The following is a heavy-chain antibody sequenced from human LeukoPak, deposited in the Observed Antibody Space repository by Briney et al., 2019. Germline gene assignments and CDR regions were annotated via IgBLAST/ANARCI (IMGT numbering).Heavy chain of an antibody. V-gene: IGHV1-69*06. J-gene: IGHJ4*02. CDR1: GGTFSSYA. CDR2: IIATFGTT. D-gene: IGHD3-16*02. CDR3: ATAFSPADYDYVWGSYRYDY. Sequence: VASVKVSCKASGGTFSSYAISWVRQAPGQGLEWMGRIIATFGTTIYAQRFQGRVTMTEDTSADTAYMELSSLRSEDTAVYYCATAFSPADYDYVWGSYRYDYWGQGTLVTVSS.